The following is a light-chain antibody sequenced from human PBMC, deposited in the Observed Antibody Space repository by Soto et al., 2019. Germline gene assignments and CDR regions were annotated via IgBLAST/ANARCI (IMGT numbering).Light chain of an antibody. CDR1: RAINNY. CDR2: SAS. J-gene: IGKJ4*01. V-gene: IGKV1-39*01. Sequence: IPMTQSPSSLSASVGDRVTLTCRTSRAINNYVNWYQHHPGRVPKLLISSASILQAGVPSRFSAGGSGTHFALTISNLQPEDVSVYYCHQRRQWPLTFGGGTKVDIK. CDR3: HQRRQWPLT.